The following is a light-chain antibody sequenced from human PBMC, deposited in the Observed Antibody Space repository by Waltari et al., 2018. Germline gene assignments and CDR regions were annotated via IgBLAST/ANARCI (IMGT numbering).Light chain of an antibody. Sequence: QSALTQPASVSGSPGQSITISCTGTSSDVGSYNLVSWYQPHPGKAPKLMIYEVSKQPSGVSNCFSGSKAGNTACLTIFGLQAEDEADYYCCSYAGSSTFEFGGGTKLTVL. CDR1: SSDVGSYNL. J-gene: IGLJ3*02. CDR2: EVS. V-gene: IGLV2-23*02. CDR3: CSYAGSSTFE.